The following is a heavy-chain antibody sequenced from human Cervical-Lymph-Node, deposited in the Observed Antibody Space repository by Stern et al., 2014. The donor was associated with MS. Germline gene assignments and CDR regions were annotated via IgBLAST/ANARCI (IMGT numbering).Heavy chain of an antibody. J-gene: IGHJ4*02. V-gene: IGHV4-59*01. CDR1: VASIRSYS. D-gene: IGHD4-23*01. CDR2: IYYSGSS. CDR3: AGGSTVGAPDF. Sequence: LQLQESGQGLVQPSETLSLTCTVSVASIRSYSWSWIRQTPGKGLEWIGYIYYSGSSNQNPSLKSRVTISVDTSKNQFSLRLRSVTAVDTAVYYCAGGSTVGAPDFWGQGTLVTVSS.